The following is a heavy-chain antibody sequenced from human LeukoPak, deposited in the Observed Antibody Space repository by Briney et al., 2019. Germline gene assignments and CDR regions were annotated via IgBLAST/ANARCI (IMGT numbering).Heavy chain of an antibody. CDR2: IYPGDSDT. CDR1: GYSFTSYW. CDR3: ARIPLQWLDPRFDY. Sequence: GESLKISCKGSGYSFTSYWLGWVRKMPGKGLEWMGIIYPGDSDTRYSPSFQGQVTISADKSISTAYLQWSSLKASDTAMYYCARIPLQWLDPRFDYWGQGTLVTVSS. J-gene: IGHJ4*02. D-gene: IGHD6-19*01. V-gene: IGHV5-51*01.